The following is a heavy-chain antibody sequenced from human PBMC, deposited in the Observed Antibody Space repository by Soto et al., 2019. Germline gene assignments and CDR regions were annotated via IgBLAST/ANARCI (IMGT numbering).Heavy chain of an antibody. V-gene: IGHV3-48*02. Sequence: PVVSLRLSCAASGFTFSSYSMNWVRQAPGKGLEWVSYISSSNSTIYYADSVKGRFTISRDNAKNSLYLQMTSLRDEDTAVYYCARVGKGILGMLYHDYHGMDVWGQGTTVTVSS. CDR2: ISSSNSTI. J-gene: IGHJ6*02. D-gene: IGHD2-8*01. CDR3: ARVGKGILGMLYHDYHGMDV. CDR1: GFTFSSYS.